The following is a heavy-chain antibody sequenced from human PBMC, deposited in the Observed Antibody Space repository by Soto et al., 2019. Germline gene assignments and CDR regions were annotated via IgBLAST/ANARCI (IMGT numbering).Heavy chain of an antibody. D-gene: IGHD3-22*01. CDR3: AKVVVVVITGALDY. CDR2: ISGSGGST. J-gene: IGHJ4*02. V-gene: IGHV3-23*01. Sequence: GGSLRLSCAASGFTFSSYAMSWVRQAPGKGLEWVSAISGSGGSTYYVDSVKGRFTISRDNSKNTLYLQMNSLRAEDTAVYYCAKVVVVVITGALDYWGQGTLVTVSS. CDR1: GFTFSSYA.